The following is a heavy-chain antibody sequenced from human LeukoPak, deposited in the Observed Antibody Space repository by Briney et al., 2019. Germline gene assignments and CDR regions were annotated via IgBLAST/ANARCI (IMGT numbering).Heavy chain of an antibody. CDR3: ARGGGGSWYFYYYGMDV. CDR2: IYYSGST. CDR1: GGSISSYY. D-gene: IGHD6-13*01. Sequence: SETLSLTCTVSGGSISSYYWSWIRQPPGKGLEWIGYIYYSGSTNYNPSLKSRVTISVDTSKNQFSLKLSSVTAADTAVYYCARGGGGSWYFYYYGMDVWGQGTTVTVSS. V-gene: IGHV4-59*01. J-gene: IGHJ6*02.